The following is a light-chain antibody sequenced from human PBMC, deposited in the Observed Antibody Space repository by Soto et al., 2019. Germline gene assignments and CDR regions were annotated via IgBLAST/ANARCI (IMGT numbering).Light chain of an antibody. CDR2: GAS. J-gene: IGKJ5*01. Sequence: EIVMTQSPATLSVSPGERATLSFRASQSVSTNLAWYQQKAGQAPRLLIYGASTRATDIPARFSGSGSGTDFTLTISRLEPEDFAVYYCQQYGSSGTFGQGTRLEIK. V-gene: IGKV3-15*01. CDR3: QQYGSSGT. CDR1: QSVSTN.